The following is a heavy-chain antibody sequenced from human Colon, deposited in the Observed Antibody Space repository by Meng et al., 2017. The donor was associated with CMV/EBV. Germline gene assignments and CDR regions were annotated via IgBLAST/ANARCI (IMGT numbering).Heavy chain of an antibody. CDR3: ARDMGFLGGTFDY. D-gene: IGHD1-26*01. CDR2: ISTSGTNI. Sequence: GESLKISCAASGFTFSDYAMSWIRQAPGKGLEWVSSISTSGTNIYYADSVKGRFTVSRDDARDSLYLQLNSLRAEDTALYYCARDMGFLGGTFDYWGQGTLVTVSS. J-gene: IGHJ4*02. V-gene: IGHV3-21*01. CDR1: GFTFSDYA.